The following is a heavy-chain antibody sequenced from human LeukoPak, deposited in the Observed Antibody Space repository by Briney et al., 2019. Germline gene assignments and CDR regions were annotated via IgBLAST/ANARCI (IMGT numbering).Heavy chain of an antibody. CDR3: AGTGIQLWFFDY. J-gene: IGHJ4*02. D-gene: IGHD5-18*01. V-gene: IGHV4-39*01. CDR2: IYYSGST. Sequence: PSETLSLTCTVSGGSISSSSYYWGWIRQPPGKGLEWIGSIYYSGSTYYNPSLKSRVAISVDTSKNQFSLKLSSVTAADTGVYYCAGTGIQLWFFDYWGQGTLVTVSS. CDR1: GGSISSSSYY.